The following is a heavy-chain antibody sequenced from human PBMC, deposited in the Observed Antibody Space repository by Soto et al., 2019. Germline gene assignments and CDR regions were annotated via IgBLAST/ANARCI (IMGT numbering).Heavy chain of an antibody. V-gene: IGHV3-33*01. Sequence: GGSLRLSCAASGFTFSSYGMHWVRQAPGKGLEWVAVIWYDGSNKYYADSVKGRFTISRDNSKNTLYLQMNSLRAEDTAVYYCARDLNQYYDILTGYYKGSEYGYGMDVWGQGTTVTVSS. CDR1: GFTFSSYG. J-gene: IGHJ6*02. CDR3: ARDLNQYYDILTGYYKGSEYGYGMDV. D-gene: IGHD3-9*01. CDR2: IWYDGSNK.